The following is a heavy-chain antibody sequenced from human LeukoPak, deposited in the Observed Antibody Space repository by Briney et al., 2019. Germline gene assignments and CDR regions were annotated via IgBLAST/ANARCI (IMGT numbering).Heavy chain of an antibody. CDR1: GFTFSSYG. V-gene: IGHV3-33*06. Sequence: PGGSLRLSCAASGFTFSSYGMHWVRQAPGKGLEWAAVIWYDGSNKYYADSVKGRFTISRDNSKNTLYLQMNSLRAEDTAVYYCAKDALYCSSTSCYPGYFDYWGQGTLVTVSS. J-gene: IGHJ4*02. CDR2: IWYDGSNK. CDR3: AKDALYCSSTSCYPGYFDY. D-gene: IGHD2-2*01.